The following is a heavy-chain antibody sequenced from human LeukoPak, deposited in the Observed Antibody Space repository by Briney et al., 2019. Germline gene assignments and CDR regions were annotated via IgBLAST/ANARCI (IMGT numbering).Heavy chain of an antibody. D-gene: IGHD6-13*01. Sequence: ASVKVSCKASGCTFTSYGISWVRQAPGQGLEWMGWISAYNGNTNYAQKLQGRVTMTTDTSTSTAYMELRSLRSDDTAVYYCARVASYSSSWYYFDYWGQGTLVTVSS. CDR1: GCTFTSYG. J-gene: IGHJ4*02. V-gene: IGHV1-18*01. CDR3: ARVASYSSSWYYFDY. CDR2: ISAYNGNT.